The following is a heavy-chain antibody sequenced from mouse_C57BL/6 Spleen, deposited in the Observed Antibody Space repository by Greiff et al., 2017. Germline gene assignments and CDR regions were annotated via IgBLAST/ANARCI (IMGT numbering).Heavy chain of an antibody. CDR3: ARIHDGYYGFAY. CDR2: INPGSGGT. V-gene: IGHV1-54*01. J-gene: IGHJ3*01. CDR1: GYAFTNYL. D-gene: IGHD2-3*01. Sequence: QVQLQQSGAELVRPGTSVKVSCKASGYAFTNYLIEWVKQRPGQGLEWIGVINPGSGGTNYNEKFKGKATLTADKSSSTAYMQLSSLTSEDSAVYFCARIHDGYYGFAYWGQGTLVTVSA.